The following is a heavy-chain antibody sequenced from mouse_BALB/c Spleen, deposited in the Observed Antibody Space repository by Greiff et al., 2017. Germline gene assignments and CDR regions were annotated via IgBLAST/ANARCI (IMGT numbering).Heavy chain of an antibody. CDR2: INPSTGYT. V-gene: IGHV1-7*01. D-gene: IGHD3-3*01. CDR1: GYTFTSYW. J-gene: IGHJ4*01. Sequence: VQLVESGAELAKPGASVKMSCKASGYTFTSYWMHWVKQRPGQGLEWIGYINPSTGYTEYNQKFKDKATLTADKSSSTAYMQLSSLTSEDSAVYYCARRDRAMDYWGQGTSVTVSS. CDR3: ARRDRAMDY.